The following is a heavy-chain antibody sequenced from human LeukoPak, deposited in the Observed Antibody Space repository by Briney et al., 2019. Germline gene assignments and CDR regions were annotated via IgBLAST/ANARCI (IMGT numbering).Heavy chain of an antibody. J-gene: IGHJ4*02. CDR3: ARKTYYYDSGSYSKSYYFDY. V-gene: IGHV3-23*01. D-gene: IGHD3-10*01. CDR1: GFTFSSYA. Sequence: GGSLRLSCAASGFTFSSYAMSWVRQAPGKGLEWVSAISGSGGSTYYADSVKGRFTISRDNSKNTLYLQMNSLRAEDTAVYYCARKTYYYDSGSYSKSYYFDYWGQGTLVTVSS. CDR2: ISGSGGST.